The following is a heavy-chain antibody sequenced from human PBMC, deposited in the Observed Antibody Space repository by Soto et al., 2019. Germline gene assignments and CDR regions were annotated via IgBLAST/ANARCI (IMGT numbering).Heavy chain of an antibody. CDR1: GYTLTELS. Sequence: ASVKVSCKVSGYTLTELSMHWVRQAPGKGLEWMGGFDPEDGETIYAQKFQGRVTMTEDTSTDTAYMELSSLRSEDTAVYYCATEPIGYSGYESALDYWGQGTLVTVSA. D-gene: IGHD5-12*01. CDR3: ATEPIGYSGYESALDY. CDR2: FDPEDGET. V-gene: IGHV1-24*01. J-gene: IGHJ4*02.